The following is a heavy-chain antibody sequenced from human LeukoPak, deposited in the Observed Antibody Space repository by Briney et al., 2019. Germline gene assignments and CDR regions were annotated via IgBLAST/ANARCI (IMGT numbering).Heavy chain of an antibody. Sequence: SETLSLTCTVSGDSIRSNYWSWIRQPPGEGLEWIAYIYYSGSSHYNPNPSLKSRVTISVDPSKNQFSLKLSSVTAADTALYYCARGIWEMATIPYWYFDIWGRGTLVTVSS. D-gene: IGHD5-24*01. V-gene: IGHV4-59*12. CDR1: GDSIRSNY. J-gene: IGHJ2*01. CDR2: IYYSGSS. CDR3: ARGIWEMATIPYWYFDI.